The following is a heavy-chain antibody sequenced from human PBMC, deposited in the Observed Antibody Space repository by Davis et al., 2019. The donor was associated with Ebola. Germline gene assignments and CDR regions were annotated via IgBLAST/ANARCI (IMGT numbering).Heavy chain of an antibody. CDR1: GFTFSSYW. D-gene: IGHD3-10*01. CDR2: IKEDGSEK. Sequence: GESLKISCAASGFTFSSYWMSWVRQAPGKGLEWVASIKEDGSEKHYVDSVKGRFTISRDNAKSTLYLQMNSLSAEDTAVYYCAREGVLWFGELLNYYYGLDVWGQGTTVTVSS. V-gene: IGHV3-7*01. CDR3: AREGVLWFGELLNYYYGLDV. J-gene: IGHJ6*02.